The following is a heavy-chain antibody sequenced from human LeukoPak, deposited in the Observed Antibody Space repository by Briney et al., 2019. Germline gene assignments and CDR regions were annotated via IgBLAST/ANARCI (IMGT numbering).Heavy chain of an antibody. V-gene: IGHV4-4*07. CDR3: AREDTAIDY. D-gene: IGHD5-18*01. Sequence: LEWIGRIYTSGSTNYNPSLKSRVTMSVDTSKNQFSLKLSSVTAADTAVYYCAREDTAIDYWGQGTLVTVSS. J-gene: IGHJ4*02. CDR2: IYTSGST.